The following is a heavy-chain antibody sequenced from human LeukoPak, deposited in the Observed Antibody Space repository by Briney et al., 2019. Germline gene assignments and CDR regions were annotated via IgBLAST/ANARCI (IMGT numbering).Heavy chain of an antibody. D-gene: IGHD6-19*01. V-gene: IGHV3-64D*09. CDR2: VSSNVYST. CDR1: GFTFSTYA. CDR3: VKDSKSSGWYVPPNFDY. J-gene: IGHJ4*02. Sequence: GGSLRLSCSASGFTFSTYAMRWVRQAPGKGLEYVSSVSSNVYSTHYADSVKGRFAISRDNPKNTLYLQMSSLRTEDTALYYCVKDSKSSGWYVPPNFDYWGQGTLVTVSS.